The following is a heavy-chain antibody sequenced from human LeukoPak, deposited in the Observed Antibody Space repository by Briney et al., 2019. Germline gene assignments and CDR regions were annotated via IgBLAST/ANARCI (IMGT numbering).Heavy chain of an antibody. V-gene: IGHV3-9*01. CDR2: ISWNSGSI. CDR1: GFTFDDYA. CDR3: AKGPSYYFDY. J-gene: IGHJ4*02. Sequence: GRSLRLSCAASGFTFDDYAMHWVRQAPGKGLEWVSGISWNSGSIGYADSVKGRFTISRDNAKNSLYLQMNSLRAGDTALYYCAKGPSYYFDYWGQGTLVTVSS.